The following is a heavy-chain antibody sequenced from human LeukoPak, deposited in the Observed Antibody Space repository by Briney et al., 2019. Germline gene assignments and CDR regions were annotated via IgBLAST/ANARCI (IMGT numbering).Heavy chain of an antibody. CDR2: ISSSSGYT. D-gene: IGHD4-17*01. J-gene: IGHJ3*02. CDR1: GFTFSDYY. V-gene: IGHV3-11*05. Sequence: GGSLRLSCAASGFTFSDYYMSWIRQAPGKGLEWASYISSSSGYTNYADSVKGRFTISRDNAKNSLYLQMNSLRAEDTAVYYCARVTVTDGFDIWGQGTMVTVSS. CDR3: ARVTVTDGFDI.